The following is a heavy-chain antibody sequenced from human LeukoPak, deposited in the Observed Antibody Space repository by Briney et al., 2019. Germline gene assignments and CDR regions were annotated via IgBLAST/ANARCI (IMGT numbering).Heavy chain of an antibody. CDR1: GFTFSSYG. D-gene: IGHD1-1*01. CDR2: ISYDGSNK. CDR3: AKLLGIPALESDAFDI. V-gene: IGHV3-30*18. Sequence: GGSLRLSCAASGFTFSSYGMHWVRQAPGKGLEWVAVISYDGSNKYYADSVKGRFTISRDNSKNTLYLQTNSLRAEDTAVYYCAKLLGIPALESDAFDIWGQGTMVTVSS. J-gene: IGHJ3*02.